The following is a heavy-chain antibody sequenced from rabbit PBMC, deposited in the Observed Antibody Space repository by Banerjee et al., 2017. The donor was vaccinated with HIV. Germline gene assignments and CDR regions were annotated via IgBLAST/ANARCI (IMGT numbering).Heavy chain of an antibody. J-gene: IGHJ2*01. V-gene: IGHV1S40*01. CDR2: IYAGSGDGS. Sequence: QSLEESGGDLVKPGASLTLTCTASGLSLSSGYYMCWVRQAPGKGPEWIACIYAGSGDGSYYASWAKGRFTIAKTSSTTVTLQMTSLTAADTATYFCARQNFLNSGGGAAPTFAFDPWGQGTLVTVS. CDR1: GLSLSSGYY. D-gene: IGHD1-1*01. CDR3: ARQNFLNSGGGAAPTFAFDP.